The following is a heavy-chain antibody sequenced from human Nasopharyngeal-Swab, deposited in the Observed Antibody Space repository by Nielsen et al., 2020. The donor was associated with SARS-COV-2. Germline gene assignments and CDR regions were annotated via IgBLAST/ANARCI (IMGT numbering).Heavy chain of an antibody. D-gene: IGHD3-3*01. CDR3: ARDGLDYDFWSAYFMDV. J-gene: IGHJ6*02. V-gene: IGHV3-15*01. CDR2: IKSKTEGSTR. Sequence: VRQAPGKGLEWVGRIKSKTEGSTRDYGVPVKGRFTISRDDSKNTVFLQMDSLRAEDTAVYYCARDGLDYDFWSAYFMDVWGQGTTVTVSS.